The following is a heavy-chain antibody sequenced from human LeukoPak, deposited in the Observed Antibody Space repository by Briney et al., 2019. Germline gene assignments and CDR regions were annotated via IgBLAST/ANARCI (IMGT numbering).Heavy chain of an antibody. D-gene: IGHD3-3*01. V-gene: IGHV3-48*01. J-gene: IGHJ4*02. Sequence: GGSPRLSCAVSGFTFSSYKMNWVRQAPGKGLEWVSAISSSSSTIYYADSVKGRFIISRDNAKNSLYLQMNSLRAEDTAVYYCAREKADNDLDYWGQGTLVTVSS. CDR1: GFTFSSYK. CDR2: ISSSSSTI. CDR3: AREKADNDLDY.